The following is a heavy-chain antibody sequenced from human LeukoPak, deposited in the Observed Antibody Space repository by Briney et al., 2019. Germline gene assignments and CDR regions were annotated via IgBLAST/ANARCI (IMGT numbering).Heavy chain of an antibody. CDR3: ARDYGMDV. J-gene: IGHJ6*02. Sequence: TSETLSLTCTVSGGTISSYYWNWIRQPPGKGLEWIGYIHYSGSTKYNPSLKSRVTISVDTSKNQFSLKLSSVTAADTAVYYCARDYGMDVWGQGTTVTVSS. CDR1: GGTISSYY. CDR2: IHYSGST. V-gene: IGHV4-59*12.